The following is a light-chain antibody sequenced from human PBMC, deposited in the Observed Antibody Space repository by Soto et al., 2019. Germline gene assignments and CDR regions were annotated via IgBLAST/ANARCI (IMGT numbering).Light chain of an antibody. J-gene: IGKJ1*01. Sequence: DIQMTQSPSSVSASVGDRVTITCRASQGISSWLAWYQQKPGKAPKLLISSASTLQSGVPSRFSGSGSGTDFTLTISRLEPEDFAVYYCQQYGSAPWTFGQGTKVDIK. V-gene: IGKV1-12*01. CDR1: QGISSW. CDR2: SAS. CDR3: QQYGSAPWT.